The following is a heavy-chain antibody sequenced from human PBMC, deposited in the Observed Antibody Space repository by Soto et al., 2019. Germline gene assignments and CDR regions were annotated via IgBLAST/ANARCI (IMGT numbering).Heavy chain of an antibody. D-gene: IGHD2-2*01. Sequence: GGSLRLSCAASGFTFSSYAMSWVRQAPGKGLEWVSAISGSGGSTYYADSVKGRFTISRDNSKNTLYLQVNSLRAEDTAVYYCQGYCSSTSCLGIVGWGQGTLVTVSS. CDR3: QGYCSSTSCLGIVG. V-gene: IGHV3-23*01. CDR1: GFTFSSYA. J-gene: IGHJ4*02. CDR2: ISGSGGST.